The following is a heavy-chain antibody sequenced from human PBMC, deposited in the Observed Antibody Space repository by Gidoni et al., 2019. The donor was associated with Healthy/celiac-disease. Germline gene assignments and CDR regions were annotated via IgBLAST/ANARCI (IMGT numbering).Heavy chain of an antibody. CDR3: AREEVVVAATRYYYYYGMDV. CDR2: IWYDGSNK. D-gene: IGHD2-15*01. Sequence: QVQLVESGGGVVQPGRSLRLSCAASGFTFSSYGMHWVRQAPGKGLEWVAVIWYDGSNKYYADSVKGRFTISRDNSKNTLYLQMNSLRAEDTAVYYCAREEVVVAATRYYYYYGMDVWGQGTTVTVSS. J-gene: IGHJ6*02. CDR1: GFTFSSYG. V-gene: IGHV3-33*01.